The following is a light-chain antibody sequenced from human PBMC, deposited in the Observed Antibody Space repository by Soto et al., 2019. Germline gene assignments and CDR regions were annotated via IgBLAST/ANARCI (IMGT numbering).Light chain of an antibody. CDR2: GAS. CDR1: QSVTINY. J-gene: IGKJ3*01. Sequence: EIVLTQSPGTLSLSPGERATLSCRASQSVTINYLAWYQQKPGQAPRLLVYGASTRATGIPDRFSGSGSGTDFTLTINRLEPEDFVVYYCQQYGSSPFTFGPGTKVDIK. CDR3: QQYGSSPFT. V-gene: IGKV3-20*01.